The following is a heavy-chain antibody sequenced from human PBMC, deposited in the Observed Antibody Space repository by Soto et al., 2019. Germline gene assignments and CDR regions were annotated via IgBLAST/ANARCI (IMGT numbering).Heavy chain of an antibody. CDR1: GYTFTSYG. Sequence: ASVKVSCEASGYTFTSYGISWVRQAPGQGLEWMGWISTYNGNTKYVQKLQGRVTMTTDTSTSTAYMELRSLRSDDTAVYYCARGHPSHSYCSSVGCYSWRYFDYWGQGTLVTVSS. J-gene: IGHJ4*02. CDR3: ARGHPSHSYCSSVGCYSWRYFDY. D-gene: IGHD2-2*01. V-gene: IGHV1-18*01. CDR2: ISTYNGNT.